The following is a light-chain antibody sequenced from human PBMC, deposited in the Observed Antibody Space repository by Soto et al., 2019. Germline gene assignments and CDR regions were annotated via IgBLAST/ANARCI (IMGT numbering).Light chain of an antibody. CDR3: QQYDSTPPWT. CDR1: QPVGRSY. J-gene: IGKJ1*01. V-gene: IGKV3-20*01. CDR2: GTS. Sequence: VVLTQSPGILYLSPGERATLSCRASQPVGRSYLAWYQQKPGQPPRLLIFGTSTSATGIPDRFSGGGSGTEFTLTISRLDPEEVAVYYCQQYDSTPPWTFGQGTRVEVK.